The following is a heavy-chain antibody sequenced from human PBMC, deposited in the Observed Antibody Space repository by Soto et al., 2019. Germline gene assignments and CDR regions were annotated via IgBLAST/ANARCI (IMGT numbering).Heavy chain of an antibody. Sequence: EVQLVESGGGLVQPGGSLRLSCADSGFTVSSNYMSWVRQAPGKGLEWVSVIYSGGSTYYADSVKGRFTISRDNSKNTLYLQMNSLRAEDTAVYYCSRDIRYYDILTGDQGYYYYYYMDVWGKGTTVTVSS. CDR1: GFTVSSNY. J-gene: IGHJ6*03. CDR3: SRDIRYYDILTGDQGYYYYYYMDV. CDR2: IYSGGST. D-gene: IGHD3-9*01. V-gene: IGHV3-66*01.